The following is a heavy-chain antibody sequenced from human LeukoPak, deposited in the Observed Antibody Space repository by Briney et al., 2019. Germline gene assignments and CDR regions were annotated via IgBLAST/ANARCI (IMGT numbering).Heavy chain of an antibody. J-gene: IGHJ4*01. CDR3: ARDNDKVVDH. CDR2: ITAYNGNR. D-gene: IGHD1-1*01. CDR1: GYTFSNYG. V-gene: IGHV1-18*01. Sequence: ASVKVSCKPSGYTFSNYGISWVRQAPGQGLEWMGWITAYNGNRLYAQRFQGRITLTTDTSTSTSYMELRSLEYDDTAIYYCARDNDKVVDHWGQGTLVTVSS.